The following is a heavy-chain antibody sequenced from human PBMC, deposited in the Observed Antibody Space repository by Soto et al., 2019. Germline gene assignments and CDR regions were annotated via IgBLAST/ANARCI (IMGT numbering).Heavy chain of an antibody. CDR2: ITDTGGDT. Sequence: GGALRVSGVASGITFGSRAVSWVRRAPGEGLEWGSTITDTGGDTKYSDSVRGRFTMSRDNSKKTLYLQMNNLRVEDSALYYCARGSTESYPGSRIFDFWGRGTLVTVSS. CDR3: ARGSTESYPGSRIFDF. D-gene: IGHD3-10*01. V-gene: IGHV3-23*01. CDR1: GITFGSRA. J-gene: IGHJ4*02.